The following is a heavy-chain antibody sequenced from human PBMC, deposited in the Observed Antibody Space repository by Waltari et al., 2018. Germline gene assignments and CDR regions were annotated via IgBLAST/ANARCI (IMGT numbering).Heavy chain of an antibody. CDR2: IYTSGGT. Sequence: QVQLQESGPGLVKPSETLSLTCTVSGGSISSYYWSWIRQPAGKGLGWIGRIYTSGGTNYNPSLKSRVTMSVDTSKNQFSLKLSAVTAADTAVYYCAREYSYGWSVADYWGQGTLVTVSS. CDR1: GGSISSYY. D-gene: IGHD5-18*01. V-gene: IGHV4-4*07. CDR3: AREYSYGWSVADY. J-gene: IGHJ4*02.